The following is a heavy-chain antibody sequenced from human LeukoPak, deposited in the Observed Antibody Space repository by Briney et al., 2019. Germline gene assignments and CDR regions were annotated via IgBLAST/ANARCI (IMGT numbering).Heavy chain of an antibody. CDR2: ISAYNGNT. D-gene: IGHD1-26*01. Sequence: GASVKVSCKASGYTFTSYGISWVRQAPGQGLEWMGWISAYNGNTNYAQKLQGRVTMTTDTSISTAYMELSRLRSDDTAVYYCARDRSYDPSDAFDIWGQGTMVTVSS. V-gene: IGHV1-18*01. J-gene: IGHJ3*02. CDR1: GYTFTSYG. CDR3: ARDRSYDPSDAFDI.